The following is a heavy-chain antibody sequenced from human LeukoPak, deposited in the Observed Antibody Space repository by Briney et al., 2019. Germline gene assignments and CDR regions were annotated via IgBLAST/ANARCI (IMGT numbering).Heavy chain of an antibody. V-gene: IGHV3-7*05. J-gene: IGHJ6*02. CDR2: IKQDGSEK. CDR1: GFTFSAYW. CDR3: ARDYYYGMDV. Sequence: PGGSLRLSCVASGFTFSAYWMSWVRQAPGKGLEWVANIKQDGSEKYYLDSAKGRFTISRDNSKNSLYLQMNSLRAEDTAVYYCARDYYYGMDVWGQGTTVTVSS.